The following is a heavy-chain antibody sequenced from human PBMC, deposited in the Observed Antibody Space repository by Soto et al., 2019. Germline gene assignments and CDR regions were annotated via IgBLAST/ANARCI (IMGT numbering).Heavy chain of an antibody. CDR2: IYQNVHT. D-gene: IGHD6-19*01. CDR1: SGSIKTDVW. Sequence: QVQLQESGPGLVKPSGTLSLTCTVSSGSIKTDVWWSWLRRPPGKGLEWIGEIYQNVHTNYNPSLKSRVTMSVDKSKNQFSLMLTSVTAADTAMYYCARDAAVAGETDRFDYWGQGILVTVSS. V-gene: IGHV4-4*02. CDR3: ARDAAVAGETDRFDY. J-gene: IGHJ4*02.